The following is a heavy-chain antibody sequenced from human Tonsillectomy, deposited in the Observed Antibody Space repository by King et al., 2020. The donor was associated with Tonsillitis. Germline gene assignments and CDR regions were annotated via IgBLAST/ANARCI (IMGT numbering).Heavy chain of an antibody. Sequence: HVQLQQWGAGLLKPSETLSLTCAVYVGSFSGYYWAWIRQPPGKGLEWIGEINHSGSTNYNPSLKSRVTISVDTSKNQFSLKLSSVTAADTAVYYCARGWYDSSGYDLDYWGQGTLVTVSS. J-gene: IGHJ4*02. CDR3: ARGWYDSSGYDLDY. CDR1: VGSFSGYY. CDR2: INHSGST. V-gene: IGHV4-34*01. D-gene: IGHD3-22*01.